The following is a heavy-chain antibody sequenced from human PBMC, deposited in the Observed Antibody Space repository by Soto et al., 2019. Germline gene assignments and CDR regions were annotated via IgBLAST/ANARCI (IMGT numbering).Heavy chain of an antibody. D-gene: IGHD3-22*01. J-gene: IGHJ3*02. V-gene: IGHV1-69*13. Sequence: SVKVSCKASGGTFSSYAISWVRQAPGQGLEWMGGIIPIFGTANYAQKFQGRVTITADESTSTAYMELSSLRSEDTAVYYCARARVTMIVVGGGGAFDIWGQGTMVTV. CDR1: GGTFSSYA. CDR3: ARARVTMIVVGGGGAFDI. CDR2: IIPIFGTA.